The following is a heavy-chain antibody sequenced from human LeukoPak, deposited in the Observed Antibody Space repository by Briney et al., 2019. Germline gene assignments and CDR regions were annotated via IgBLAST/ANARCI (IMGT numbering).Heavy chain of an antibody. Sequence: PSETLSLTCTVSGGSISSGGYYWSWIRQPPGKGLEWIGYIYHSGSTYYNPSLKSRVTISVDTSKNQFSLKLSSVTAADTAVYYCARVLVDYVWGSYRYDAFDIWGQGTMVTVSS. CDR2: IYHSGST. D-gene: IGHD3-16*02. J-gene: IGHJ3*02. CDR3: ARVLVDYVWGSYRYDAFDI. CDR1: GGSISSGGYY. V-gene: IGHV4-30-2*01.